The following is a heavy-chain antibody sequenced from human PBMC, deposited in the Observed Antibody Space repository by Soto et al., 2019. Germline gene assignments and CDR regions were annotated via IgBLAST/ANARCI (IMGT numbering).Heavy chain of an antibody. Sequence: PGESLKISCQGSGYTFSDYRLSWVRQMPGKGLEWLGTIDSSDSYITYSPSFQGHVTISADKSINTAFLRWTSLKSSDSAIYYCANLDLTFGSIDVFDLWGQGTMVTVSS. CDR3: ANLDLTFGSIDVFDL. CDR2: IDSSDSYI. J-gene: IGHJ3*01. CDR1: GYTFSDYR. D-gene: IGHD3-3*01. V-gene: IGHV5-10-1*01.